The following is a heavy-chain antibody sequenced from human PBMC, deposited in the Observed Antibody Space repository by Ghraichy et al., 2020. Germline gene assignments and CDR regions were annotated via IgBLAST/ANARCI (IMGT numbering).Heavy chain of an antibody. CDR2: ISYDGSNK. Sequence: GGSLRLSCAASGFTFSSYAMHWVRQAPGKGLEWVAVISYDGSNKYYADSVKGRFTISRDNSKNTLYLQMNSLRAEDTAVYYCARDSRIPNGWLQFGNYYYYGMDVWGQGTTVTVSS. D-gene: IGHD5-24*01. CDR1: GFTFSSYA. V-gene: IGHV3-30-3*01. J-gene: IGHJ6*02. CDR3: ARDSRIPNGWLQFGNYYYYGMDV.